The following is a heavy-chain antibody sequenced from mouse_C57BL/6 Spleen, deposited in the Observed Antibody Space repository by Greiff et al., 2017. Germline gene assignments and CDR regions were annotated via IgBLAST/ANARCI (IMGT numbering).Heavy chain of an antibody. V-gene: IGHV1-54*01. J-gene: IGHJ1*03. D-gene: IGHD1-1*01. CDR1: GYAFTNYL. CDR3: ARRGGSLWGYFDV. CDR2: INPGSGGT. Sequence: QVQLKESGAELVRPGTSVKVSCKASGYAFTNYLIEWVKQRPGQGLEWIGVINPGSGGTNYNEKFKGKATLTADKSSSTAYMQFSSLTSEDSAVYFCARRGGSLWGYFDVWGTGTTGTVSS.